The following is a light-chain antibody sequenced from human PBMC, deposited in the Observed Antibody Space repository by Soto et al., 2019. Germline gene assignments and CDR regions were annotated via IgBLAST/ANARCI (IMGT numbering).Light chain of an antibody. CDR3: QTWDPPFHV. V-gene: IGLV4-69*01. Sequence: QTVVTQPPSASASLGASVKLTCTLSSGHSNNAIAWHQKQPEKGPRFLMRLNSDGTHTKGDGIPDRFSGSSSGADHYLTISSLQSEDEADYYCQTWDPPFHVFGAGTKVTVL. J-gene: IGLJ1*01. CDR2: LNSDGTH. CDR1: SGHSNNA.